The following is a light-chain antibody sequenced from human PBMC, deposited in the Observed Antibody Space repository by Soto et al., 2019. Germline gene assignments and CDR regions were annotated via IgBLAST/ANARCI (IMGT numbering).Light chain of an antibody. Sequence: EIVMTQSPATLSVSPGERATLSCRASQSVSSNLAWYQQKPGQAPRLLIYGASTRATGIPARFSGSGSGTEFTLTISSLQSEDFAVYYCQQYNNWPLFGLGTKVEIK. J-gene: IGKJ1*01. CDR2: GAS. V-gene: IGKV3-15*01. CDR1: QSVSSN. CDR3: QQYNNWPL.